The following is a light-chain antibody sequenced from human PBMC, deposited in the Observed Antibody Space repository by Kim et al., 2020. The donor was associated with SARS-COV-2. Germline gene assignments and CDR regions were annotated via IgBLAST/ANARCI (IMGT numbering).Light chain of an antibody. CDR3: QSYDSSLSGSV. J-gene: IGLJ2*01. CDR1: SSNIGAGFD. V-gene: IGLV1-40*01. CDR2: ANS. Sequence: QSVLTQPPSVSGAPGQRVTISCTGGSSNIGAGFDVHWYQQLPGTAPKLLIYANSNRPSGVPDRFSGSKSGTSASLAITGLQAEDEADYYCQSYDSSLSGSVIGGGTQLTVL.